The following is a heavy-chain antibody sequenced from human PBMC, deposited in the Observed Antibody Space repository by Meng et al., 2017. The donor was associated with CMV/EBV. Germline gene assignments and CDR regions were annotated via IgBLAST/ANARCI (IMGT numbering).Heavy chain of an antibody. D-gene: IGHD6-6*01. Sequence: SETLSLTCAVYGGSFSGYYWSWIRQPPGKGLEWIGEINHSGSTNYNPSLKSRVTISVDTSKNQFSLKLSSVTAAYTAVYYCARGLSSSSFDYWGQGTLVTVSS. V-gene: IGHV4-34*01. CDR2: INHSGST. CDR1: GGSFSGYY. J-gene: IGHJ4*02. CDR3: ARGLSSSSFDY.